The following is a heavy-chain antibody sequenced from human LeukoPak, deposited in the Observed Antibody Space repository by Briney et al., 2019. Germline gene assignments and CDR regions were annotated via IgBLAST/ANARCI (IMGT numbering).Heavy chain of an antibody. V-gene: IGHV3-48*01. J-gene: IGHJ4*02. CDR3: VGSTHFDY. Sequence: GGSLRLSCAASGFTFSSYWMHWVRQAPGKGLEWVSYISSSSVTIYYADSVKGRFTVSRDNAKNSLYLQMNSLSAEDTAVYYCVGSTHFDYWGQGTLVTVSS. CDR1: GFTFSSYW. CDR2: ISSSSVTI.